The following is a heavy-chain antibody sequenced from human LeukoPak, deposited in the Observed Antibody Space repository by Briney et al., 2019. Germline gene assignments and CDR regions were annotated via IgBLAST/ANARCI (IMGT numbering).Heavy chain of an antibody. Sequence: ASVKVSCKVSGYTLTELSMHWVRQAPGEGLEWMGGFDPEDGETIYAQKFQGRVTMTEDTSTDTAYMELSSLRSEDTAVYYCATSASLLTTDLVLDVWGKGTTVTVSS. CDR2: FDPEDGET. CDR1: GYTLTELS. J-gene: IGHJ6*04. CDR3: ATSASLLTTDLVLDV. D-gene: IGHD4-11*01. V-gene: IGHV1-24*01.